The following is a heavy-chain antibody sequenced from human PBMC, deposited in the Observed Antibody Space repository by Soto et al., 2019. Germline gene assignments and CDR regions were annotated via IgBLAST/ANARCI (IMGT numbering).Heavy chain of an antibody. D-gene: IGHD6-13*01. CDR1: GYTFTSYG. V-gene: IGHV1-18*01. CDR2: ISAYNGNT. J-gene: IGHJ4*02. Sequence: QVQLVQSGAEVKKPGASVKVSCKASGYTFTSYGISWVRQAPGQGLEWMGWISAYNGNTNYAQKLQGRVTMTTDTSASTGYRERRSVRSDDTAVYYCARSGIAAAGTYDYWGQGTLVTVSS. CDR3: ARSGIAAAGTYDY.